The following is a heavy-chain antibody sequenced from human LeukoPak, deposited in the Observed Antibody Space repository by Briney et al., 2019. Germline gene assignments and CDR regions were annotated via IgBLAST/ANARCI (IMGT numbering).Heavy chain of an antibody. J-gene: IGHJ4*02. CDR2: ISGSGGST. D-gene: IGHD2-15*01. V-gene: IGHV3-23*01. Sequence: GGSLRLSCEGSGFTFWSYGMSWVRQAPGRGLEWISTISGSGGSTYYADSVRGRFTISRDNSKNTLYLQMNSLRAEDTAVYYCARDCSGGSCYSVSFDYWGQGTLVTVSS. CDR1: GFTFWSYG. CDR3: ARDCSGGSCYSVSFDY.